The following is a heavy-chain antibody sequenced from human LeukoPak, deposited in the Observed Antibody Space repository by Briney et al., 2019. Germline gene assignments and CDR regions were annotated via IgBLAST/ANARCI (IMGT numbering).Heavy chain of an antibody. Sequence: ASVNLSCKASGYTFSDYYIHWVRQAPGQGLEWMGWLNPNVGITESSQKFKDRVTMTKDTSLSTAYMELSSLRSDDTAMYYCARGYDYRSFSLGIWGRGTMHIVSS. J-gene: IGHJ3*02. CDR1: GYTFSDYY. D-gene: IGHD4/OR15-4a*01. CDR3: ARGYDYRSFSLGI. V-gene: IGHV1-2*02. CDR2: LNPNVGIT.